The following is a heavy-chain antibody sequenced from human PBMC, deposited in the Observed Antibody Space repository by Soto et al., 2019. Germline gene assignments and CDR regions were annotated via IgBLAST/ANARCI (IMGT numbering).Heavy chain of an antibody. CDR3: AREALTVLDV. J-gene: IGHJ6*02. CDR1: GFTFSSYS. CDR2: ISSSSSYI. Sequence: EVQVVESGGGLVKPGGSLRLSCAASGFTFSSYSMNWVRQAPGKGLEWVSSISSSSSYIYYADSVKGRFTISRDNAKNSRYLQMTSLRAEDTAVYYCAREALTVLDVWGQGTTVTVSS. D-gene: IGHD4-17*01. V-gene: IGHV3-21*02.